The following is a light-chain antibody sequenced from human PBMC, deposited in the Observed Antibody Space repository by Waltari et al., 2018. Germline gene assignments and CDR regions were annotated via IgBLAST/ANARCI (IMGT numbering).Light chain of an antibody. CDR1: QSVLYSSNNKNY. CDR3: QQYYTTPLT. V-gene: IGKV4-1*01. Sequence: DIVMTQSPDSLALSLGERATINCKSSQSVLYSSNNKNYLAWYQQKPRQPPKLLIYWASTRESGVPDRFSGGGSGTDFTLTISSLQAEDVAVYYCQQYYTTPLTFGGGTKVEIK. CDR2: WAS. J-gene: IGKJ4*01.